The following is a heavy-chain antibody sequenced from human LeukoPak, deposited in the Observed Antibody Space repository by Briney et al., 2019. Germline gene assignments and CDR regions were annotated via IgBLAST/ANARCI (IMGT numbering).Heavy chain of an antibody. V-gene: IGHV1-69*13. J-gene: IGHJ5*02. CDR1: GGTFSSYA. CDR3: ARDYYDSSGYYDS. D-gene: IGHD3-22*01. Sequence: AASVKVSCKASGGTFSSYAISWVRQAPGQGLEWMGGIIPIFGTANCAQKFQGRVTITADESTSTAYMELSSLRSEDTAVYYCARDYYDSSGYYDSWGQGTLVTVSS. CDR2: IIPIFGTA.